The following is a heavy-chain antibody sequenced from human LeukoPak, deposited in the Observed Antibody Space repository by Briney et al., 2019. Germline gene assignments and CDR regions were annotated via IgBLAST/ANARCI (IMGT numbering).Heavy chain of an antibody. CDR2: INHSGST. D-gene: IGHD1-26*01. CDR3: ARRRRIVGATRGAFDI. CDR1: GGSFSGYY. Sequence: PSETLSLTCAVYGGSFSGYYWSWVRQPPGKGLEWIGEINHSGSTNYNPSLKSRVTISVDTSKNQFSLKLSSVTAADTAVYYCARRRRIVGATRGAFDIWGQGTMVTVSS. J-gene: IGHJ3*02. V-gene: IGHV4-34*01.